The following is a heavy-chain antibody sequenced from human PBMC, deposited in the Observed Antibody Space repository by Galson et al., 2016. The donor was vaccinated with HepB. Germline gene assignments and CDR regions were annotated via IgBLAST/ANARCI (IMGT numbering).Heavy chain of an antibody. CDR1: GFTFSNYG. J-gene: IGHJ4*02. CDR2: ISYDGSHK. V-gene: IGHV3-30*18. Sequence: SLRLSCAASGFTFSNYGMHWVRQAPGKGLEWVAVISYDGSHKFYTDSVRGRFPISRDNYKNTLYLQINSLGAEDTAVYYCAKGDLSGDSIDYWGQGTLVTVSS. CDR3: AKGDLSGDSIDY. D-gene: IGHD2-21*02.